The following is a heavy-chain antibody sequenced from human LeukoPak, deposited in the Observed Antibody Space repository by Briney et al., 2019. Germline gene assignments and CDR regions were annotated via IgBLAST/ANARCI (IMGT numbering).Heavy chain of an antibody. Sequence: GGSLRLSCAASGFSFSSYEMNWVRQAPGKGLEWVSYISSSGSTIYYADSVKGRFTISRDNAKNSPYLQMNSLRAEDTAVYYCAELGITMIGGVWGKGTTVTISS. CDR2: ISSSGSTI. CDR3: AELGITMIGGV. CDR1: GFSFSSYE. J-gene: IGHJ6*04. V-gene: IGHV3-48*03. D-gene: IGHD3-10*02.